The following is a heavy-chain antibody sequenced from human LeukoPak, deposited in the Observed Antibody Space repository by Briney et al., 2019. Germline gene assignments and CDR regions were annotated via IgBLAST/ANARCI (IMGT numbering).Heavy chain of an antibody. D-gene: IGHD6-6*01. V-gene: IGHV3-23*01. Sequence: PGGSLRLSCAASGFTPSNNAMSWVRQAPGKGLEWVSGISGSGDTTYYADSVKGRFTISRDNSKNMLYLQMSSLRAEDTAVYYCAEDKSLAAYTLDYWGQGTLVTVSS. J-gene: IGHJ4*02. CDR1: GFTPSNNA. CDR3: AEDKSLAAYTLDY. CDR2: ISGSGDTT.